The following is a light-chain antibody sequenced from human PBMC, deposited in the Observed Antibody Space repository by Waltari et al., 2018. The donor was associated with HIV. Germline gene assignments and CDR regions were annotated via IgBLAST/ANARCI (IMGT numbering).Light chain of an antibody. J-gene: IGKJ1*01. CDR1: QNVGNNY. CDR3: HQYAYSPRT. V-gene: IGKV3-20*01. Sequence: DIVLTQSPGTLSLSPGDRATLPCRASQNVGNNYLAWFQQKPGQAPRLLVYNPSTRATGIPDRFSGSGSGTHFTLTISRLEPEDFAVYYCHQYAYSPRTFGQGTKVEI. CDR2: NPS.